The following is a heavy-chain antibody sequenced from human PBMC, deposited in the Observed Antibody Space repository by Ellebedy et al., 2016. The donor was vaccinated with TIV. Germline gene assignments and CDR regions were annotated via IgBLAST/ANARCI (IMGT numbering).Heavy chain of an antibody. CDR2: ISPISGTA. V-gene: IGHV1-69*13. Sequence: AASVKVSCKASGCTFRMSAVRWVRQAPGQGLEWMGGISPISGTANSAQKFQGRLTITADESTRTAYLELSSLGSDDTAIDYCAGARYLTYGGCLDNWGLGTLVTVSS. CDR1: GCTFRMSA. D-gene: IGHD4/OR15-4a*01. J-gene: IGHJ4*02. CDR3: AGARYLTYGGCLDN.